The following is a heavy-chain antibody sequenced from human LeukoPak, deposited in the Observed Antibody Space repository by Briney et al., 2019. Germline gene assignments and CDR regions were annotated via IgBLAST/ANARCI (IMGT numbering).Heavy chain of an antibody. D-gene: IGHD6-13*01. CDR2: IYYSGST. V-gene: IGHV4-59*01. CDR3: ARIGQLAAGIYFDY. CDR1: GGSISSYY. J-gene: IGHJ4*02. Sequence: PSETLSLTCTVSGGSISSYYWSWIRQPAGKGLEWIGYIYYSGSTNYNPSLKSRVTISVDTSKNQFSLKLSSVTAADTAVYYCARIGQLAAGIYFDYWGQGTLVTVSS.